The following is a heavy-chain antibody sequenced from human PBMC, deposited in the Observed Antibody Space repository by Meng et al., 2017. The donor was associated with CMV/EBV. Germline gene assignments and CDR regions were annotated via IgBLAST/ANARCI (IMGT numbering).Heavy chain of an antibody. Sequence: GESLKISCAASGFTFSNSDMNWVRQAPGKGLEWVSSISSSSSYIYYADSVKGRFTISRDNAKNSLYLQMNSLRAEDTAVYYCASRYDFWSGYYYYGMDVWGQGTTVTVSS. CDR2: ISSSSSYI. J-gene: IGHJ6*02. CDR1: GFTFSNSD. V-gene: IGHV3-21*01. D-gene: IGHD3-3*01. CDR3: ASRYDFWSGYYYYGMDV.